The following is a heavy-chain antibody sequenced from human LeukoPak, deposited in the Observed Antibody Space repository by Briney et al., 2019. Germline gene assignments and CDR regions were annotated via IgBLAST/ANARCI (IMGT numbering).Heavy chain of an antibody. CDR1: GASISSSNYY. CDR2: THYSGGT. J-gene: IGHJ3*02. D-gene: IGHD2-15*01. Sequence: SETLSLTCTVSGASISSSNYYWGWIRRPPGKGLEWIADTHYSGGTYYNPSLKNRVTISVDTSENQFSLKLSSVTAADTAVYFCARENYCNGGSCYAEAFEIWGQGTLVTVSS. CDR3: ARENYCNGGSCYAEAFEI. V-gene: IGHV4-39*07.